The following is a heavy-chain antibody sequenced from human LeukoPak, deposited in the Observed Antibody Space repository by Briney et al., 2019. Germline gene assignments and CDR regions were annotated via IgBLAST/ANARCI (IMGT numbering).Heavy chain of an antibody. CDR1: GGSISTYF. J-gene: IGHJ3*02. V-gene: IGHV3-21*01. CDR3: ARDSLASDGGGPFDI. Sequence: PSETPSLTCTVSGGSISTYFWSWIRQPPGKGLEWVSSISSSSRSIYYADSVKGRFTISRDNAKNSLYLQMNSLRAEDTAVYYCARDSLASDGGGPFDIWGQGTMVTVSS. CDR2: ISSSSRSI. D-gene: IGHD2-15*01.